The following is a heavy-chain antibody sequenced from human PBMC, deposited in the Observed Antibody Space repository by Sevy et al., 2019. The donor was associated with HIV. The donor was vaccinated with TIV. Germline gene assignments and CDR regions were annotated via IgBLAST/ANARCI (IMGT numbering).Heavy chain of an antibody. CDR3: ASGMITFGGVIVNVTFNWFDP. CDR1: GGTFSSYA. D-gene: IGHD3-16*02. Sequence: ASVKVSCKASGGTFSSYAISWVRQAPGQGLEWMGGIIPIFGTANYEQKFQGRVTITADESTSTAYMQLSSLRSEDTAVYYCASGMITFGGVIVNVTFNWFDPWGQGTLVTVSS. CDR2: IIPIFGTA. J-gene: IGHJ5*02. V-gene: IGHV1-69*13.